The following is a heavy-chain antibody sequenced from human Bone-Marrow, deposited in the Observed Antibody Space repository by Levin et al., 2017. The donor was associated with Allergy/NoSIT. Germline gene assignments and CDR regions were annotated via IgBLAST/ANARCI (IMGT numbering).Heavy chain of an antibody. V-gene: IGHV3-21*06. CDR2: ISSAANYI. CDR1: GFTFSHYT. J-gene: IGHJ4*02. Sequence: PGESLKISCTASGFTFSHYTMNWVRQAPGKGLEWVASISSAANYIYYADSLKGRFIISRDPATNSVYLQMNSLRLEDTGVYFCARDLVFNSIMTSVPGSYWGQGTLVTVSA. D-gene: IGHD3-16*01. CDR3: ARDLVFNSIMTSVPGSY.